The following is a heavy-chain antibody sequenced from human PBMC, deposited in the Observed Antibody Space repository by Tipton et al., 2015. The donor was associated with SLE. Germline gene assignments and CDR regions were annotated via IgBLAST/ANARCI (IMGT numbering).Heavy chain of an antibody. J-gene: IGHJ4*02. D-gene: IGHD6-19*01. V-gene: IGHV4-59*02. CDR1: GASVTSDY. CDR2: INFSGTI. CDR3: ARVTGHNSGWYGWVDY. Sequence: TLSLTCTVSGASVTSDYWSWIRQSPGKGLQSIGVINFSGTINSHPSLKSRVAMSVDASKNQFSLKLTSVTAADSAVYYCARVTGHNSGWYGWVDYWGQGTLVTVSS.